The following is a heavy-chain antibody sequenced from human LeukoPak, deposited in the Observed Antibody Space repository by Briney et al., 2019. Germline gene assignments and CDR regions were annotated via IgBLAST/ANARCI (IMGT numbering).Heavy chain of an antibody. CDR3: ARDYN. J-gene: IGHJ4*02. CDR2: IKPDGGET. V-gene: IGHV3-7*01. CDR1: GFTFSTYE. Sequence: PGGSLRLSCAASGFTFSTYEMNWVRQAPGKGLEWVANIKPDGGETYYVDSVKGRFTISRDNAKSSPYLQMNSLRAEDTAVYYCARDYNLGQGTLVTVSS.